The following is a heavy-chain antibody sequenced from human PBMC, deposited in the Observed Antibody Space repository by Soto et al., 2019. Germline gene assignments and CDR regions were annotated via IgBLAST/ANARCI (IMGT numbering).Heavy chain of an antibody. CDR1: GGTFSSYA. Sequence: QVQLVQSGAEVKKPGSSVKVSCKASGGTFSSYAISWVRQAPGQGLEWMGGIIPIFGTANYAQKFQGRVTITADESTGTAYMELSSLRSEDTAVYYCARTTMGDSGYVYYYYYGMDVWGQGTTVTVSS. D-gene: IGHD5-12*01. V-gene: IGHV1-69*01. J-gene: IGHJ6*02. CDR3: ARTTMGDSGYVYYYYYGMDV. CDR2: IIPIFGTA.